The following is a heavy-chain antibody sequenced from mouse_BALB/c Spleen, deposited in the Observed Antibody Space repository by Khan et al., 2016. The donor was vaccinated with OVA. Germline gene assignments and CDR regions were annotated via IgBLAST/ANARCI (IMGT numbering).Heavy chain of an antibody. V-gene: IGHV3-2*02. CDR1: GYSITSDYA. J-gene: IGHJ2*01. D-gene: IGHD1-1*01. CDR2: ISYSGRT. Sequence: EVKLLESGPGLVKPSQSLSLTCTVTGYSITSDYAWNWIRQFPGNKLEWMGSISYSGRTSYNPSLKSRISITRDTSKNQFFLQLNSVTTEDTATYYGARSVTITTVVATDFDYWGQGTTLTVSS. CDR3: ARSVTITTVVATDFDY.